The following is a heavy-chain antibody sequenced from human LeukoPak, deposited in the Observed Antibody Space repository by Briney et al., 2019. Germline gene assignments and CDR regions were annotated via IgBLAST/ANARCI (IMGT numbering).Heavy chain of an antibody. CDR3: ASPVYSDAFDI. D-gene: IGHD2-15*01. Sequence: PGRSLRLSCAASGFTFSSYAMHWVRQAPGKGLEWVAVISYDGSNKYYADSVKGRFTTSKDSAKNSLYLQMNSLRAEDTAVYYCASPVYSDAFDIWGQGTMVTVSS. CDR2: ISYDGSNK. V-gene: IGHV3-30-3*01. CDR1: GFTFSSYA. J-gene: IGHJ3*02.